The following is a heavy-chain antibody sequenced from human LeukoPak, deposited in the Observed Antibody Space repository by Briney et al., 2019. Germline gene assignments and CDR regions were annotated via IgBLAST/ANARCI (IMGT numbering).Heavy chain of an antibody. CDR3: GSDTSNTSGWYIWFDF. D-gene: IGHD6-19*01. V-gene: IGHV1-18*04. J-gene: IGHJ5*01. CDR1: GYTFKNYG. Sequence: ASVKVSCRASGYTFKNYGISWVRQAPGQGLEWMCLISNYKGDTKHGQKVQGRLTLNADTPPSTAYMELRGLRYDDTAVYYCGSDTSNTSGWYIWFDFWGQGPLVTVPS. CDR2: ISNYKGDT.